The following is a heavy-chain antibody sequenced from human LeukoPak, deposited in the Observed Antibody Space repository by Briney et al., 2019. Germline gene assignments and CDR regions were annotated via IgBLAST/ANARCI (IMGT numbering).Heavy chain of an antibody. Sequence: SETLSLTCIVSGGSISGYYWSWIRQPPGKGLELIGHIYYTGNTVYNPSLKSRATILLDTSENQFSLKLRSVTTADTAVYYCARYRPSESRSGEVTSLDHWGQGTLVTVSS. CDR2: IYYTGNT. CDR1: GGSISGYY. CDR3: ARYRPSESRSGEVTSLDH. D-gene: IGHD3-3*01. V-gene: IGHV4-59*01. J-gene: IGHJ4*02.